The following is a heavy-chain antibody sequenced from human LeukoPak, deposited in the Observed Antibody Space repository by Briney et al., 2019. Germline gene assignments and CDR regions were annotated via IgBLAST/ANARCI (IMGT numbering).Heavy chain of an antibody. V-gene: IGHV4-38-2*02. D-gene: IGHD3-10*01. CDR1: GYSISSGYY. CDR3: ARNRYYYGSGNYGVPNWFDP. Sequence: SETLSLTCTVSGYSISSGYYWGWIRQPPGKGLEWIGSIYHSGSTYYNPSLKSRVTISVDTSKNQFSLKLNSVTAADTAVYYCARNRYYYGSGNYGVPNWFDPWGQGTLVTVSS. J-gene: IGHJ5*02. CDR2: IYHSGST.